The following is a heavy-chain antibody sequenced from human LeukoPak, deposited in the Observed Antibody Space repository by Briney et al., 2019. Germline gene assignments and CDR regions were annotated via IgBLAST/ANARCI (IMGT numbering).Heavy chain of an antibody. J-gene: IGHJ4*02. CDR3: ARASRWGDVVATRGDY. CDR1: GYTLTNYG. V-gene: IGHV1-18*01. D-gene: IGHD5-12*01. Sequence: ASVKVSCKASGYTLTNYGITWVRQAPGQGLEWMGWVNAYNGNINYAQKLQGRVIMTADTSTTTAYMELRSLRSDDTAVYYCARASRWGDVVATRGDYWGQGTLVTVSS. CDR2: VNAYNGNI.